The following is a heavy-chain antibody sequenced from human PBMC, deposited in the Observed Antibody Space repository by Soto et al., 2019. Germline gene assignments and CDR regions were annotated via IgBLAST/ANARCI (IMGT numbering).Heavy chain of an antibody. CDR2: ISSSSSYT. CDR3: ARSYYDFWSGYSGAFDI. CDR1: GFTFSDYY. V-gene: IGHV3-11*06. Sequence: GGSLRLSCAASGFTFSDYYMSWIRQAPGKGLEWVSYISSSSSYTNYADSVKGRFTISRDNAKNSLYLQMNSLRAEDTAVYYCARSYYDFWSGYSGAFDIWGQGTMVTVSS. D-gene: IGHD3-3*01. J-gene: IGHJ3*02.